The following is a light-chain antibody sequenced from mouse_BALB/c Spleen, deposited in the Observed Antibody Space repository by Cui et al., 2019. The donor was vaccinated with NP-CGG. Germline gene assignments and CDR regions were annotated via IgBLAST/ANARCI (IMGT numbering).Light chain of an antibody. V-gene: IGKV4-79*01. CDR2: SIS. CDR1: SSLSSGY. Sequence: QVVVTKSPAIMSASPGERVTMTCSARSSLSSGYLYWYQQKSGSSPKLLIYSISNLTSGVPARFTGSGSGTSYSLTINNMEAEDAATYYCQQWSSNPLTFGAGTKLELK. CDR3: QQWSSNPLT. J-gene: IGKJ5*01.